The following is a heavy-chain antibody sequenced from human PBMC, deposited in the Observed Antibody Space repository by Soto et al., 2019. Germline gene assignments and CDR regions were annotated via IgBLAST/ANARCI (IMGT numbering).Heavy chain of an antibody. J-gene: IGHJ4*02. CDR2: IYWNDDK. CDR1: GFSLSTSGVG. V-gene: IGHV2-5*01. D-gene: IGHD5-12*01. CDR3: AHRLANIVATEYYFDY. Sequence: QITLKESGPTLVKPTQTLTLTCTFSGFSLSTSGVGVGWIRQPPGKALEWLALIYWNDDKRYRPSLRSRLTITKDTSKNRVVLTMTNMDPVDTATYYCAHRLANIVATEYYFDYWGQGTLVTVSS.